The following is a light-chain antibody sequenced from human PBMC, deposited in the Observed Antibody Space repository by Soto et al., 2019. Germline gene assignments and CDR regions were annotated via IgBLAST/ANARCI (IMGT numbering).Light chain of an antibody. V-gene: IGKV3-15*01. CDR1: QSVSSN. Sequence: EIVLTQSPATLSVSPGERVTLSCRASQSVSSNLVWYQHRPGQAPRLLIYGASTRATDIPARFSGSGSGTEFTLTISSLQSEDYAVYYCQQYNTLPRTFGGGTKVDIK. CDR2: GAS. J-gene: IGKJ4*01. CDR3: QQYNTLPRT.